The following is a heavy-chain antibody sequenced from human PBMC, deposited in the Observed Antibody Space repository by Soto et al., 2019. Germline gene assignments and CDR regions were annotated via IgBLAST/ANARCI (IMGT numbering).Heavy chain of an antibody. V-gene: IGHV3-11*06. CDR2: ISSSSSYT. CDR3: ARSYYDSSGYYKDDFDI. Sequence: PVGSLRLSCAASGFTFSDYYMSWIRQAPGKGPEWVSYISSSSSYTNYADSVKGRFTISRDNAKNSLYLQMNSLRAEDTAVYYCARSYYDSSGYYKDDFDIWGQGTMVTVSS. D-gene: IGHD3-22*01. CDR1: GFTFSDYY. J-gene: IGHJ3*02.